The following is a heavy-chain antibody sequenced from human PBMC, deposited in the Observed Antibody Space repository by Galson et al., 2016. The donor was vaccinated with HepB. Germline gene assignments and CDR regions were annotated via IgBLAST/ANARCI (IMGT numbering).Heavy chain of an antibody. CDR2: ISGTGVYT. D-gene: IGHD3-16*01. V-gene: IGHV3-23*01. Sequence: SLRLSCAASGFSFSSFVMNWVRQAPGGGLEWVSDISGTGVYTDYADSVKGRFTISRDNTRNTLFLHLTSLRVEDTAVYYCVKALRRAPPYYLDFWGQGTLVVVSS. CDR1: GFSFSSFV. CDR3: VKALRRAPPYYLDF. J-gene: IGHJ4*02.